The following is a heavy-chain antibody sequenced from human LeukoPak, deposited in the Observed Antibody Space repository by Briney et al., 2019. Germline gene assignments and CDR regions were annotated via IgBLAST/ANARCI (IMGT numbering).Heavy chain of an antibody. CDR3: ARADCSSSTCYLRRSWFGP. J-gene: IGHJ5*02. D-gene: IGHD2-2*01. V-gene: IGHV3-21*01. CDR2: ISTSSRYI. CDR1: VFTLSNYD. Sequence: GGALRLSCAAPVFTLSNYDMTWVRQAPGKGLERVSSISTSSRYIYYKDSVRGRFTISRDDAKNSLHLEMNSLRAEDTAVYYCARADCSSSTCYLRRSWFGPWGQGTLVTVSS.